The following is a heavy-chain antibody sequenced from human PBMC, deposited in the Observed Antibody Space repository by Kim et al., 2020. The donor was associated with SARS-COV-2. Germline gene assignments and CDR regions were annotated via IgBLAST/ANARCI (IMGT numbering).Heavy chain of an antibody. J-gene: IGHJ4*02. V-gene: IGHV3-48*03. CDR3: APGGATVTIGYFDS. CDR2: ISSSGNTM. Sequence: GGSLRLSCAASGFTFRNYEINWVRQAPGKGLEWVSYISSSGNTMYYADSVKGRFTISRDNAKNLLYLQMNSLRVEDTAVYYCAPGGATVTIGYFDSWGQGTLVTVSS. D-gene: IGHD4-17*01. CDR1: GFTFRNYE.